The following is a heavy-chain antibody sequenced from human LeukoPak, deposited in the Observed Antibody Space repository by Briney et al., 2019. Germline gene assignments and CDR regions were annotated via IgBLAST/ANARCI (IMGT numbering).Heavy chain of an antibody. V-gene: IGHV4-59*08. J-gene: IGHJ3*02. CDR2: IFYRGST. Sequence: SETLSLTCTVSGGSISSHYWSWVRQPPGKGLEWLGYIFYRGSTYYNPSLRRRVAISVDTSKNQFSLKLSSVTAADTAVYYCARLPGFRDAFDIWGQGTMVTVSS. CDR3: ARLPGFRDAFDI. CDR1: GGSISSHY.